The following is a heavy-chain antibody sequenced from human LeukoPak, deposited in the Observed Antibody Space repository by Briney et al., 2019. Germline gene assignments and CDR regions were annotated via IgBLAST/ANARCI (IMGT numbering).Heavy chain of an antibody. Sequence: PSETLSLTCTVSGGSISSYYWSWIRQPPGKGLEWIGYISYSGYTNYNPSLKSRVTISIDTSRNQFSLKLSSVTAADTAVYYCARHSGSYAFDYWGQGTLVTVSS. CDR1: GGSISSYY. CDR2: ISYSGYT. CDR3: ARHSGSYAFDY. J-gene: IGHJ4*02. D-gene: IGHD3-10*01. V-gene: IGHV4-59*08.